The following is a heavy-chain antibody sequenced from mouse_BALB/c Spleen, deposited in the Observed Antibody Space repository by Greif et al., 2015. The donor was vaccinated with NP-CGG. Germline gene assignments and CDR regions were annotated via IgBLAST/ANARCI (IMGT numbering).Heavy chain of an antibody. J-gene: IGHJ4*01. CDR1: GFNIKDTY. D-gene: IGHD2-3*01. CDR3: ARGDGYYGAMDY. CDR2: IDPANGNT. V-gene: IGHV14-3*02. Sequence: EVQLQESGAELVKPGASVKLSCTASGFNIKDTYLHWVKQRPEQGLEWIGRIDPANGNTKYDPKFQGKATITAGTSSNTAYLQLSSLTSEDTAVYYCARGDGYYGAMDYWGQGTSVTVSS.